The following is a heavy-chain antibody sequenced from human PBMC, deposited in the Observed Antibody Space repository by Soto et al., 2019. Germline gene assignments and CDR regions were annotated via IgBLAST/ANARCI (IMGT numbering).Heavy chain of an antibody. Sequence: EVLLVESGGGLVQPGGSLKLSCAASGFVFKDASIHWVRQVSGKGLEWVGRVRDRAYNYATAYAASVKGRFTISRDESTNTAYLQMNSLKTEDTAIYYCTRLISAAQDYWGQRTLVTVSS. V-gene: IGHV3-73*01. CDR2: VRDRAYNYAT. D-gene: IGHD3-10*01. CDR3: TRLISAAQDY. J-gene: IGHJ4*02. CDR1: GFVFKDAS.